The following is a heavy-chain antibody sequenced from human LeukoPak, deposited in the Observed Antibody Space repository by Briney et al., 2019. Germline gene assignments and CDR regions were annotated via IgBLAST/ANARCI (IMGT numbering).Heavy chain of an antibody. D-gene: IGHD6-19*01. V-gene: IGHV5-51*01. CDR1: GYSFTSYW. CDR2: IYPGDSDT. Sequence: GESLKISCKGSGYSFTSYWIGWVRQMPGKGLEWMGIIYPGDSDTRYSPSFQGQVTISADKSISTAYLQWSSLKASDTAMYYCASGSRYSSGWYNRDYWGQGTLVTVSS. CDR3: ASGSRYSSGWYNRDY. J-gene: IGHJ4*02.